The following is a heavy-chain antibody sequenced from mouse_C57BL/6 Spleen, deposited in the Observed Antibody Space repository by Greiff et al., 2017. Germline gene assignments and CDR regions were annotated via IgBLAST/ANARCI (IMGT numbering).Heavy chain of an antibody. J-gene: IGHJ3*01. CDR3: GAYYSNYEGFAY. CDR1: GFTFSDYY. D-gene: IGHD2-5*01. V-gene: IGHV5-16*01. CDR2: INYDGSST. Sequence: DVMLVDSEGGLVQPGSSMKLSCTASGFTFSDYYMAWVRQVPEKGLEWVANINYDGSSTYYLDSLKSRFIISRDNAKNILYLQMSSLKSEDTATYYCGAYYSNYEGFAYWGQGTLVTVSA.